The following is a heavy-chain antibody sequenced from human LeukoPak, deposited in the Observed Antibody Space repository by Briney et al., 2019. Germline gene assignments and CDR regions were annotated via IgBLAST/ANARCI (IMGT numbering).Heavy chain of an antibody. CDR1: GFTFTTFW. CDR3: AELGITMIGGV. V-gene: IGHV3-74*01. D-gene: IGHD3-10*02. Sequence: GGSLRLSCATSGFTFTTFWMHWVRQAPGKGLVWVSRINHDGTSANYADSVKGRFTISRDNAKNTVYLQMNSLRAEDTAVYYCAELGITMIGGVWGKGSTVTISS. CDR2: INHDGTSA. J-gene: IGHJ6*04.